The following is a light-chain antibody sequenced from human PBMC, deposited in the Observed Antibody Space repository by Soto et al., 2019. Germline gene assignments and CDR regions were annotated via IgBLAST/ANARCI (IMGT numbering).Light chain of an antibody. V-gene: IGKV3-20*01. Sequence: EIVLTQSPGTLSLSPGERATLSCRASQSINSNYLAWYQQKPGQAPRLLIYGASRRATGIPDRFSGSGSGTDFTLTISRLEPEDFAVYYCQQYGSSPRAFGQGTKVDIK. CDR1: QSINSNY. CDR3: QQYGSSPRA. J-gene: IGKJ1*01. CDR2: GAS.